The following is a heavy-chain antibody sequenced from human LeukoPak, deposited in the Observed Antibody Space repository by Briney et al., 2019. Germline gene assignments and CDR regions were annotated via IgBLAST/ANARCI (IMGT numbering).Heavy chain of an antibody. J-gene: IGHJ5*02. CDR2: INHSGST. CDR3: ARSRRITMVRGVIRGFDP. Sequence: SETLSLTCAVHGGSFSGYYWSWIRQPPGKGLEWIGEINHSGSTNYNPSLKSQVTISVDTSNNQFSLKLSSVTAADTAVYYCARSRRITMVRGVIRGFDPWGQGTLVAVSS. V-gene: IGHV4-34*01. D-gene: IGHD3-10*01. CDR1: GGSFSGYY.